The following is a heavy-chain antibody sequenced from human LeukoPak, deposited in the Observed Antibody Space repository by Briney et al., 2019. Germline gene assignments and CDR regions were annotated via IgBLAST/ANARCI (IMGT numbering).Heavy chain of an antibody. CDR3: ARGGYSGPDY. CDR2: ISSSSSTI. J-gene: IGHJ4*02. CDR1: GFTFSSYS. V-gene: IGHV3-48*04. Sequence: GGSLRLSCAASGFTFSSYSMNWVRQAPGKGLEWVSYISSSSSTIYYADSVKGRFTISRDNAKNSLYLQMNSLRAEDTAVYYCARGGYSGPDYWGQGTLVTVSS. D-gene: IGHD5-12*01.